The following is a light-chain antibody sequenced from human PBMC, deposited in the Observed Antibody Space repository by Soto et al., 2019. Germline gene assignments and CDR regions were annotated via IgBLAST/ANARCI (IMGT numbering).Light chain of an antibody. J-gene: IGKJ4*01. CDR2: AAS. Sequence: IQLTQSPSSLSASVGDSVTITCRASQGISRYLSWYQQKPGRAPKLLISAASTLQSGVPARFSGSGFGTDFTLSITSXQPEDFATYYCQQLNTYPVTFGGGTKVDIK. CDR1: QGISRY. CDR3: QQLNTYPVT. V-gene: IGKV1-9*01.